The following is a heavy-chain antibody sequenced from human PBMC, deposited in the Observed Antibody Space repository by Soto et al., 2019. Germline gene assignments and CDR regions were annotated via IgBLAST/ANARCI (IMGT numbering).Heavy chain of an antibody. CDR3: ARGGSPDIVLMVYVIAPFNWFDP. CDR1: GFSFSDYY. D-gene: IGHD2-8*01. V-gene: IGHV3-11*01. CDR2: ISSSGSTI. Sequence: PGGSLRLSCAASGFSFSDYYMSWIRQAPGKGLEWVSYISSSGSTIYYADSVKGRFTISRDSAKNSLYLQMNSMRAEDTAVYYCARGGSPDIVLMVYVIAPFNWFDPWGQGTLVTVSS. J-gene: IGHJ5*02.